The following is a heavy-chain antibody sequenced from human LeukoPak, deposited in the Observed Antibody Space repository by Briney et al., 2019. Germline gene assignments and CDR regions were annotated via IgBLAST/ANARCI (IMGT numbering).Heavy chain of an antibody. J-gene: IGHJ4*02. CDR2: ISPYNGST. Sequence: GASVKVSCKASGGTFSSYAISWVRQAPGQGLERMGWISPYNGSTNYAQRLQGRVTMTTDTSTSTDFMELRSLRSDDTAVYYCARTVTATSLLFDYWGQGTLVTVSS. CDR1: GGTFSSYA. CDR3: ARTVTATSLLFDY. D-gene: IGHD2-21*02. V-gene: IGHV1-18*01.